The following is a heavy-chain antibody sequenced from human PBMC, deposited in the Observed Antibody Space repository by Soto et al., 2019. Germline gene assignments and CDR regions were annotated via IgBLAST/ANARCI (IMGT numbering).Heavy chain of an antibody. V-gene: IGHV1-69*01. CDR1: GGTFSSYA. CDR3: ARGTGTTGLGYYGMDV. CDR2: IIPIFGTA. D-gene: IGHD1-7*01. Sequence: QVKLVQSGAEVKKPGSSVKVSCKASGGTFSSYAISWVRQAPGQGLEWMGGIIPIFGTANYAQKFQGRVTITADESTSTAYMELSSLRSDDTAVYYCARGTGTTGLGYYGMDVWGQGTTVTVSS. J-gene: IGHJ6*02.